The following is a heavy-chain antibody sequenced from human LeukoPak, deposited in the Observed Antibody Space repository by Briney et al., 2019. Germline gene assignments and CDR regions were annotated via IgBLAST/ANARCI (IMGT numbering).Heavy chain of an antibody. V-gene: IGHV3-11*06. CDR1: GFTFSDYY. CDR2: ISSSSSYT. CDR3: ARKPTYYVILTGYFDY. D-gene: IGHD3-9*01. J-gene: IGHJ4*02. Sequence: PGGSLRLSCAASGFTFSDYYMSWIRQAPGKGLEWVSYISSSSSYTNYADSVKGRFTISRDNAKNSLYLQMNSLRAEDTAVYYCARKPTYYVILTGYFDYWGKGTLFTVSS.